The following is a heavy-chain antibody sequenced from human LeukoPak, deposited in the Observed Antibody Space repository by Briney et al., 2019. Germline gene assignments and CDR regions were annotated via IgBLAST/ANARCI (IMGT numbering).Heavy chain of an antibody. CDR1: GYSISSGYY. Sequence: PSETLSLTCTVSGYSISSGYYWGWIRQPPGKGLEWIGSIYHSGSTYYNPSLKSRVAISVDTSKNQFSLKLSSVTAADTAVYYCAREVALGVVVSIYYFDYWGQGTLVTVSS. CDR3: AREVALGVVVSIYYFDY. J-gene: IGHJ4*02. CDR2: IYHSGST. V-gene: IGHV4-38-2*02. D-gene: IGHD3-22*01.